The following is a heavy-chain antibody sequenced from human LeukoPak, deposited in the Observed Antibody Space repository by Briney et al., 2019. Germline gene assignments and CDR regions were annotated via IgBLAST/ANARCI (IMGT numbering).Heavy chain of an antibody. Sequence: KSSETLSLTCTVSGGSISSYYWSWIRQPAGKGLEWIGRFYTSGTTNYNPSLKSRVTMSVDTSRNQLSLELSSVTAADTAVYYCARAAGHCNTTTCYPEHFQHWGQGTLVTVSS. CDR2: FYTSGTT. V-gene: IGHV4-4*07. D-gene: IGHD2-2*01. J-gene: IGHJ1*01. CDR1: GGSISSYY. CDR3: ARAAGHCNTTTCYPEHFQH.